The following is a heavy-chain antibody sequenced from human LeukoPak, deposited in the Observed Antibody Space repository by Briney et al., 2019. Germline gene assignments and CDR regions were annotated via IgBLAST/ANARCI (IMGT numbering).Heavy chain of an antibody. CDR1: GGSVSDYY. Sequence: SETLSLTCTVSGGSVSDYYWSWIRQSPGKGLEWIGYIYYTGTSYNPSLKSRVTISADTSKNQFSLKLSSVTAADTAVYYCARGSGSYYDFYYYYYYMDVWGKGTTVTVSS. J-gene: IGHJ6*03. D-gene: IGHD3-10*01. V-gene: IGHV4-59*08. CDR3: ARGSGSYYDFYYYYYYMDV. CDR2: IYYTGT.